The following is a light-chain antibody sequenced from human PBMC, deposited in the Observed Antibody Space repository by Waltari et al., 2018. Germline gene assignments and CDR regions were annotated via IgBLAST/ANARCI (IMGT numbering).Light chain of an antibody. CDR2: GAS. J-gene: IGKJ5*01. CDR3: QQYGSSFSIT. Sequence: EIVLTQSPGTLSLSAGERDTLSCRASQSVSSKLAWYQQKLGQAPSLLIYGASSRATGIPDRFSGSGSGTDFTLTISRLEPEDVAVYYCQQYGSSFSITFGQGTRLEIK. CDR1: QSVSSK. V-gene: IGKV3-20*01.